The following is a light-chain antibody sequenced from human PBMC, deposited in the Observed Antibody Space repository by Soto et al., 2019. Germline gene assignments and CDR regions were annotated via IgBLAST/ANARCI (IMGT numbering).Light chain of an antibody. CDR3: QQRSNWWT. V-gene: IGKV3-11*01. CDR2: DAS. Sequence: EILMTQSQATLSFSPGERATLSCRASQSVSSYLAWYQQKPGQAPRLLIYDASNRATGIPARFSGSGSGTDFTLTISSLEPEDFAVYYCQQRSNWWTFGQGTKVDI. CDR1: QSVSSY. J-gene: IGKJ1*01.